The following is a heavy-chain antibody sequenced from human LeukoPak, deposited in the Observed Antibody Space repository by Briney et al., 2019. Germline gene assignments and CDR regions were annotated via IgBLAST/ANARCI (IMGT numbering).Heavy chain of an antibody. Sequence: ASVKVSCKASGYTFTSYAINWVRQAPGQGLEWMGWINTNTGNPTYAQGFTGRFVFSVDTSVTTAYLQISSLKAEDTAVYYCATDIAVAGTYWFDPWGQGTLVTVSS. V-gene: IGHV7-4-1*02. CDR2: INTNTGNP. D-gene: IGHD6-19*01. J-gene: IGHJ5*02. CDR3: ATDIAVAGTYWFDP. CDR1: GYTFTSYA.